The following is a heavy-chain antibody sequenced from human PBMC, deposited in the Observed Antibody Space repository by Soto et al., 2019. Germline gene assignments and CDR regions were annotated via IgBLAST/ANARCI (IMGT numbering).Heavy chain of an antibody. V-gene: IGHV4-4*02. CDR1: GGSISSSNW. D-gene: IGHD3-3*01. Sequence: TLSLTCAVSGGSISSSNWWSWVRQPPGKGLEWIGEIYHSGSTNYNPSLKSRVTISVDKSKNQFSLKLSSATAADTAVYYCARAAGHYDFWSGSLKYYGMDVWGQGTTVTVSS. J-gene: IGHJ6*02. CDR3: ARAAGHYDFWSGSLKYYGMDV. CDR2: IYHSGST.